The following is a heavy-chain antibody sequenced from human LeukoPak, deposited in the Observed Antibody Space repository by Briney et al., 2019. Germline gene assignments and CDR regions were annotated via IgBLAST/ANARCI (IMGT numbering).Heavy chain of an antibody. CDR1: GFTFSSYG. J-gene: IGHJ5*02. V-gene: IGHV3-23*01. Sequence: GGTLRLSCAASGFTFSSYGMSWVRQAPGKGLGWVSAISGSGGSTYYADSVKGRFTISRDNSKNTLYLQMNSLRAEDTAVYYCAKGRQWLVHNWFDPWGQGTLVTVSS. CDR2: ISGSGGST. D-gene: IGHD6-19*01. CDR3: AKGRQWLVHNWFDP.